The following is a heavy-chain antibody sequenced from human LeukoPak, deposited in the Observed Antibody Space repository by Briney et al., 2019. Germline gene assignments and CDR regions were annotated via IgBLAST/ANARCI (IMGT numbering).Heavy chain of an antibody. Sequence: SVKVSCKASGGTFSSCTISWVRQAPGQGLEWMGRIIPILGIANYAQKFQGRVTITADKSTSTAYMELSSLRSEDTAVYYCARRKGYFSSTSCPHDACDIWGQGTMVSVSS. V-gene: IGHV1-69*02. J-gene: IGHJ3*02. D-gene: IGHD2-2*01. CDR3: ARRKGYFSSTSCPHDACDI. CDR2: IIPILGIA. CDR1: GGTFSSCT.